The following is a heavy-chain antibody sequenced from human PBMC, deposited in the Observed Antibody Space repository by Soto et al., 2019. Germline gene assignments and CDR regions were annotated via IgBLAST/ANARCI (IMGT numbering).Heavy chain of an antibody. D-gene: IGHD6-19*01. Sequence: GASVKVSCKASGYTFTSYGISWVRQAPGQGLEWMGWISAYNGNTNYAQKLQGRVTMTTDTSTSTAYMELRSLRSDDTAVYYCARDSGRPQLYYYYYGMDVWGQGTTVTVSS. J-gene: IGHJ6*02. V-gene: IGHV1-18*01. CDR2: ISAYNGNT. CDR3: ARDSGRPQLYYYYYGMDV. CDR1: GYTFTSYG.